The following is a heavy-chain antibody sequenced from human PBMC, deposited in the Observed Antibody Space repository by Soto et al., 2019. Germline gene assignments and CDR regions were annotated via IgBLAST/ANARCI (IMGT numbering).Heavy chain of an antibody. CDR1: GFTVSSNY. CDR3: ARGIQLWTVPKTNWFDP. J-gene: IGHJ5*02. V-gene: IGHV3-53*04. Sequence: GGSLRLSCAASGFTVSSNYMNWVRQAPGKGLEWVSVIYSGGSTYYADSVKGRFTISRHNSKNTLYLQMNSLRAEDTAVYYCARGIQLWTVPKTNWFDPWGQGTLVTVSS. D-gene: IGHD5-18*01. CDR2: IYSGGST.